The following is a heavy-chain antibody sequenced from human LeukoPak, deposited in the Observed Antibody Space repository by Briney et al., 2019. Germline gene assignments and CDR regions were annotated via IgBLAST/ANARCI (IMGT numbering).Heavy chain of an antibody. D-gene: IGHD3-22*01. Sequence: PSETLSLTCSVSGDSVSRSDSYWDWIRQPPGKGMEWIETIYYSGRTYYSPSVKSRFTMSVDPSNNQFSLTLRSVTAADTALYYCARRRYYDGSGYLEWGQGTLLSVSS. CDR2: IYYSGRT. CDR1: GDSVSRSDSY. J-gene: IGHJ1*01. V-gene: IGHV4-39*01. CDR3: ARRRYYDGSGYLE.